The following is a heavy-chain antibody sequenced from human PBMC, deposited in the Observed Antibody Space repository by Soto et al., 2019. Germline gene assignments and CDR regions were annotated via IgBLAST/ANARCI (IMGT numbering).Heavy chain of an antibody. Sequence: QLQLQESGPGLVKPSETLSLTCTVSGDSIRSGTYHWGWIRQPPGKGLEWIGSFYDGVSTFYNPSLKSRVTISADTSRNQFSLNLASVTAADTAVYYCARLPSGAYQVYVQYWGQGTLVTVSS. CDR1: GDSIRSGTYH. J-gene: IGHJ1*01. CDR2: FYDGVST. V-gene: IGHV4-39*01. D-gene: IGHD1-26*01. CDR3: ARLPSGAYQVYVQY.